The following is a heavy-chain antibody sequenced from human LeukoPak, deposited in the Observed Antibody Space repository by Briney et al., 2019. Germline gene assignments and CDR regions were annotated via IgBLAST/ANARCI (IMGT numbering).Heavy chain of an antibody. D-gene: IGHD3-3*01. J-gene: IGHJ4*02. CDR3: ASRPFLSLEWLSPFDY. CDR1: GGSISSSSYY. Sequence: SETLSLTCTVSGGSISSSSYYWGWIRQPPGKGLEWIGSIYYSGSTYYTPSLYSRVTISVDTSKNQFSLKLSSVTAADTAVYYCASRPFLSLEWLSPFDYWGQGTLVTVSS. CDR2: IYYSGST. V-gene: IGHV4-39*01.